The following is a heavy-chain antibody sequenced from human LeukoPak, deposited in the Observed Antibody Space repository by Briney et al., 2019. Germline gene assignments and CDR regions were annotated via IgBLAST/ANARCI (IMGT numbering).Heavy chain of an antibody. CDR3: ATVGMTTVTGFDY. V-gene: IGHV4-30-4*01. CDR2: IYYSGST. CDR1: GGSISSGDYY. Sequence: SQTLSLTCTVSGGSISSGDYYWSWIPQPPGKGLEWIGYIYYSGSTYYNPSLKSRVTISVDTSKNQFSLKLSSVTAADTAVYYCATVGMTTVTGFDYWGQGTLVTVSS. J-gene: IGHJ4*02. D-gene: IGHD4-17*01.